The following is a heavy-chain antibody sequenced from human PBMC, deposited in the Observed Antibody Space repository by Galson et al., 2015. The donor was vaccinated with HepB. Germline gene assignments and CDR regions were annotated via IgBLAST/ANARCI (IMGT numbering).Heavy chain of an antibody. D-gene: IGHD5-12*01. CDR1: GFPFSSYN. CDR2: VTGVRTYI. Sequence: SLRLSCAASGFPFSSYNINWVRQAPGKGLEWVSSVTGVRTYIFYADSVKGRFTISRDNAKNSVYLQMNSLRAEDTAVYYCARDSGGYVEAGFDYWGQGTLVTVSS. V-gene: IGHV3-21*01. J-gene: IGHJ4*02. CDR3: ARDSGGYVEAGFDY.